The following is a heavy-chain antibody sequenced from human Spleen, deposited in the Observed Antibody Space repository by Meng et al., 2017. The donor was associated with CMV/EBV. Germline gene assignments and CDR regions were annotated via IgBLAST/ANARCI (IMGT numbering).Heavy chain of an antibody. CDR2: ISYDGTNI. V-gene: IGHV3-30-3*01. CDR1: GFTFGVYE. Sequence: GESLKISCAASGFTFGVYEMNWVRRAPGKGLEWLIVISYDGTNIYYADSVRGRFTISRDNSKNTVYLQMNSLRVEDTAVYYCARVDTAYDFPFDYWGQGTLVTVSS. J-gene: IGHJ4*02. D-gene: IGHD5-12*01. CDR3: ARVDTAYDFPFDY.